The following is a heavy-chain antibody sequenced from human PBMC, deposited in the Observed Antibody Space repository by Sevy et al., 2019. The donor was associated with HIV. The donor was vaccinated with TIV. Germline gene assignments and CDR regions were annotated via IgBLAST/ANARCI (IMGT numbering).Heavy chain of an antibody. D-gene: IGHD6-13*01. CDR3: AKDPVKVAAAGSEDFDY. Sequence: GGSLRLSCAASGFTFSSYAMSWVRQAPGKGLEWVSAISGSGGSTYYADSVKGRFTISRDNSKNTLYLQMNSLRAEDTAVYYCAKDPVKVAAAGSEDFDYWGHGTLVTVSS. CDR1: GFTFSSYA. V-gene: IGHV3-23*01. J-gene: IGHJ4*01. CDR2: ISGSGGST.